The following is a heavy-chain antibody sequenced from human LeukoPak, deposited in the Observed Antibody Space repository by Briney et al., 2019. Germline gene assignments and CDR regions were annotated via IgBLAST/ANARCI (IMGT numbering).Heavy chain of an antibody. CDR1: GYTFTSYY. CDR2: INPSGGST. CDR3: ARDCSSTSCYKVYDY. Sequence: ASVKVSCKASGYTFTSYYMHWVRQAPGQGLEWMGIINPSGGSTSYAQKFQGRVTMTRDTSTRTVYMELSSLRSEDTAVYYCARDCSSTSCYKVYDYWGQGTLVTVSS. J-gene: IGHJ4*02. D-gene: IGHD2-2*02. V-gene: IGHV1-46*01.